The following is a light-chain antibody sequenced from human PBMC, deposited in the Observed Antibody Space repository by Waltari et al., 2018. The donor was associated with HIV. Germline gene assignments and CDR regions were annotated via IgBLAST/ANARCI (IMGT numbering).Light chain of an antibody. CDR1: SSDVGGYKY. CDR3: CSYAGSSTLL. J-gene: IGLJ3*02. V-gene: IGLV2-23*02. CDR2: DVS. Sequence: QSALTQPASVSGSPGQSITISCTGASSDVGGYKYVSWYQHHPGKAPKRMIYDVSERPSGVSNRFSGSKSGNTASLTISGLQAEDEADYYCCSYAGSSTLLFGGGTKVTVL.